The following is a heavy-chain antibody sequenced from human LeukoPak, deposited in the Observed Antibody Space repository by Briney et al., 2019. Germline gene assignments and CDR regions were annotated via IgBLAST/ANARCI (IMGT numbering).Heavy chain of an antibody. Sequence: GGSLRLSCAASGFAFSSYAMIWVRQAPGKGLEWVSSISGGGSNTYYADSVKGRFTISRDNAKNSLYLQMNSLRAEDTAVYYCARDESKGAVAVFDYWGQGTLVTVSS. CDR2: ISGGGSNT. J-gene: IGHJ4*02. D-gene: IGHD6-19*01. CDR1: GFAFSSYA. CDR3: ARDESKGAVAVFDY. V-gene: IGHV3-23*01.